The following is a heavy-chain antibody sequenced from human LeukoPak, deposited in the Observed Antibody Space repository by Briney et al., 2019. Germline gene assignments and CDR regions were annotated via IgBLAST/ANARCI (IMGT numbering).Heavy chain of an antibody. CDR1: GFSLTTTGVG. CDR2: IYWDDDV. Sequence: SGPTLVKPTQTLTLTCTFSGFSLTTTGVGVGWIRQPPGKALEWLTNIYWDDDVHQRPSLESRITITKDTSKNQVVLTMTNMDPVDTATYYCGHLMAAAVLTWGQGTLVTVSS. CDR3: GHLMAAAVLT. V-gene: IGHV2-5*02. D-gene: IGHD6-25*01. J-gene: IGHJ4*02.